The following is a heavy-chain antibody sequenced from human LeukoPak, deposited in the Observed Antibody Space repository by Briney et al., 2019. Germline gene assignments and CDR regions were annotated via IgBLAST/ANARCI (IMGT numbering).Heavy chain of an antibody. D-gene: IGHD1-26*01. V-gene: IGHV3-30*18. J-gene: IGHJ4*02. CDR3: AKDHEWERRFPSN. Sequence: GGSLRLSCAASGFTFSSYGMHWVRQAPGKGLEWVAVISYDGSNKYYADSVKGRFTISRDNSKNTLYLQMNSLRAEDTAVYYCAKDHEWERRFPSNWGQGTLVTVSS. CDR1: GFTFSSYG. CDR2: ISYDGSNK.